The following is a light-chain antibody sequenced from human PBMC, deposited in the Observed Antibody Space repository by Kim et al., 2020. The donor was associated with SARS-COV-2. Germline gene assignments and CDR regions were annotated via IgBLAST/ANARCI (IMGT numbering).Light chain of an antibody. CDR3: QQYNNWPLT. Sequence: VSPGERATLSCRASQSFSSNLAWYQQKRGQAPRLLIYGASTRATGIPARFSGSGSGTEFTLTISSLESEDFAVYYCQQYNNWPLTFGGGTKVDIK. V-gene: IGKV3-15*01. J-gene: IGKJ4*01. CDR1: QSFSSN. CDR2: GAS.